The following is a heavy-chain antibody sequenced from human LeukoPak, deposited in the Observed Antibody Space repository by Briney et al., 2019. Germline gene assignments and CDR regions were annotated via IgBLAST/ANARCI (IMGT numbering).Heavy chain of an antibody. CDR3: AKGPEDIVATILPYWYFDL. J-gene: IGHJ2*01. V-gene: IGHV3-23*01. D-gene: IGHD5-12*01. CDR1: GFTFSSYA. CDR2: ISGSGGST. Sequence: GGSLRLSCAASGFTFSSYAMSWVRQAPGKGLEWVSAISGSGGSTYYAGSVKGRFTISRDNSKNTLYLQMNSLRAEDTAVYYCAKGPEDIVATILPYWYFDLWGRGTLVTVSS.